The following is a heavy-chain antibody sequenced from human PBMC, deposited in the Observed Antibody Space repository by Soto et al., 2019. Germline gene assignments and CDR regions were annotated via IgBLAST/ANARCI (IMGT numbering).Heavy chain of an antibody. CDR1: GGSISSGGYY. D-gene: IGHD2-21*02. CDR3: ARVMGGGDCCYYFDY. CDR2: IYYSGST. V-gene: IGHV4-31*03. J-gene: IGHJ4*02. Sequence: PSETLSLTCTVSGGSISSGGYYWSWIRQHPGKGLEWIGYIYYSGSTYYNPSLKSRVTISVDTSKNQFSLKLSSVTAADTAVYYCARVMGGGDCCYYFDYWGQGTLVSVSS.